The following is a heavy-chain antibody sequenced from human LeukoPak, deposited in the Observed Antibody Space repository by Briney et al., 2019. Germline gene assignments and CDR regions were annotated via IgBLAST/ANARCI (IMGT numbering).Heavy chain of an antibody. CDR3: ARGSSSTWPFDY. V-gene: IGHV4-59*01. D-gene: IGHD6-13*01. J-gene: IGHJ4*02. Sequence: WETLTLTCTVSGGSFSSYYWIWIRQPPGKGLEWIGSIYYSGSTNYTPSLQRRDSISPDTTRNPYSLKQISATAASTAVYYCARGSSSTWPFDYWGQGTLVTVSS. CDR1: GGSFSSYY. CDR2: IYYSGST.